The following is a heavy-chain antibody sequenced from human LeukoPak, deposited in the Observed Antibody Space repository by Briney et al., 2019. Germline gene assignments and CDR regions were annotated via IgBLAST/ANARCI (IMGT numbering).Heavy chain of an antibody. V-gene: IGHV1-2*02. D-gene: IGHD1-26*01. CDR1: GYTFSAYY. Sequence: VASVKVSCKASGYTFSAYYMHWVRQAPGQGPEWMGWINPNSGGTNYAQKFQGRVTMTRDTSISTAYMELTRLRSDDTAVYYCAREGQLVGPTPKVHYYGKDFWGQGTTVTVSS. CDR2: INPNSGGT. CDR3: AREGQLVGPTPKVHYYGKDF. J-gene: IGHJ6*02.